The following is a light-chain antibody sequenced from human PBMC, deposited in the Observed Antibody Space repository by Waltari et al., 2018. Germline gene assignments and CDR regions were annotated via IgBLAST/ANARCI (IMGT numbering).Light chain of an antibody. CDR2: KDI. CDR3: CSAADNSLV. CDR1: VLTKKY. Sequence: SYELTQPSSVSVSPGQTARITCSGDVLTKKYARWFQQMPGQAPVVIIFKDIARPSGIPERCSGSRSGTTVTLTINGAQVEDEADYYCCSAADNSLVFGGGTKLTVL. V-gene: IGLV3-27*01. J-gene: IGLJ3*02.